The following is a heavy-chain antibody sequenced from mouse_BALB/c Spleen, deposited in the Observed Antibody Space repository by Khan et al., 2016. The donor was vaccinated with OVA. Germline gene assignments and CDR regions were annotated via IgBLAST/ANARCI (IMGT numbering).Heavy chain of an antibody. D-gene: IGHD2-12*01. CDR3: ARPYDCYYALDH. CDR1: GYSFTNYG. CDR2: INTYTGKP. Sequence: QIQLVQSGPELKKPGETVKISCKASGYSFTNYGMNWVQQSPGKALKWMGWINTYTGKPTYAADFKGRFAFSLETSASTAYLQINNLKNDDTARYSAARPYDCYYALDHWGQGTSVTVSS. V-gene: IGHV9-3-1*01. J-gene: IGHJ4*01.